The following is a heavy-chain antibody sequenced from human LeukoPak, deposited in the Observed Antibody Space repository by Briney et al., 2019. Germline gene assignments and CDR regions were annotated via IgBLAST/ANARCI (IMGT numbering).Heavy chain of an antibody. CDR1: GYSFTTYW. D-gene: IGHD2-21*01. Sequence: GESLKISCKSSGYSFTTYWIAWVRQMPGKGVEWMGIIYPGDSDTRYSPSFQGQVTISADKSISTAYLQWTSLKTSDSAMYYCARVLIRGDEIDYWGQGTLVTVSS. CDR3: ARVLIRGDEIDY. J-gene: IGHJ4*02. CDR2: IYPGDSDT. V-gene: IGHV5-51*01.